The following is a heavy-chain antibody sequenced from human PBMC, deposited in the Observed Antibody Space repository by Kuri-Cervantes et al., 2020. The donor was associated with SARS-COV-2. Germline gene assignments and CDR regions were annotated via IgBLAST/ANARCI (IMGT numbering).Heavy chain of an antibody. CDR1: GYTFTNYW. CDR2: IYPGDSDT. Sequence: GESLKISCKGSGYTFTNYWIGWVRQMPGKGLEWMGIIYPGDSDTRYSPSFQGQVTISADKSINTAFLQWSSLKASDTAIYYCARRAYGEEVDYYYMDVWGKGTTVTVSS. J-gene: IGHJ6*03. V-gene: IGHV5-51*01. CDR3: ARRAYGEEVDYYYMDV. D-gene: IGHD4-17*01.